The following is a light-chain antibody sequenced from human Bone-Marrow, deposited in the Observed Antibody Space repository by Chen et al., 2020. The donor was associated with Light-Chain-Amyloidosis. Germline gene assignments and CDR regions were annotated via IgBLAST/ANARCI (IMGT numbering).Light chain of an antibody. CDR3: SSYTITTTLV. J-gene: IGLJ1*01. CDR2: EVT. V-gene: IGLV2-14*01. Sequence: QSALTQPASVSGSPGQSITISCTGTSSDVGGDNHVSWYQQHPDTAPKLMIYEVTNRPSWVPVRFSGSKSDNTASLTISGLQTEDEADYFCSSYTITTTLVFGSGTRVTVL. CDR1: SSDVGGDNH.